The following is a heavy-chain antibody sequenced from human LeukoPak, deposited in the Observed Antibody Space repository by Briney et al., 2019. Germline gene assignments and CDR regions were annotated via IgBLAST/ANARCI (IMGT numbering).Heavy chain of an antibody. J-gene: IGHJ3*02. D-gene: IGHD3-22*01. CDR3: ARDFGSAAYDGAFDI. CDR2: ISGYDGDT. CDR1: GYMFARYG. Sequence: ASVNASCKTSGYMFARYGVNWVRQAPGQGLEWMGWISGYDGDTNYAQNFQGRLTMTTDTSTGTAYMELRSLRSDDTAIYSCARDFGSAAYDGAFDIWGQGTMVTVSS. V-gene: IGHV1-18*01.